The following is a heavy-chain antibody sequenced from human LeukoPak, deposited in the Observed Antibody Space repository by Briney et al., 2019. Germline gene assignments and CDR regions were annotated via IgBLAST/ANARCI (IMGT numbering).Heavy chain of an antibody. Sequence: SETLSLTCTVSGGSISPDDYYWTWIRQPPGKGLEWIGYIYYSGSTNYNPSLKSRVTISVDTSKNQFSLKLSSVTAADTAVYYCARRYYYDSSAFDYWGQGTLVTVSS. CDR2: IYYSGST. J-gene: IGHJ4*02. CDR1: GGSISPDDYY. V-gene: IGHV4-61*08. D-gene: IGHD3-22*01. CDR3: ARRYYYDSSAFDY.